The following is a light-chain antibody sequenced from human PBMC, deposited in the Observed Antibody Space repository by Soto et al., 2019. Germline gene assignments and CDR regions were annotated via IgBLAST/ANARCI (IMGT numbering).Light chain of an antibody. V-gene: IGLV2-14*01. Sequence: QSALTQPASVSGSPGRSITISCTGTSSDTAGYNYVSWYQQHPGKAPKLMIYEVSNRPSGVSNRFSGSQSGNTASLTISGLQAEDEANYYCSSYTTSNTPLYVFGTGTKLTVL. J-gene: IGLJ1*01. CDR2: EVS. CDR1: SSDTAGYNY. CDR3: SSYTTSNTPLYV.